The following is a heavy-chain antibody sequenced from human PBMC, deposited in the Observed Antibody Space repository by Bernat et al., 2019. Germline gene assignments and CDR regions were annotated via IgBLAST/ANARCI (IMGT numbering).Heavy chain of an antibody. CDR1: GYTFTSYG. J-gene: IGHJ5*02. Sequence: QVQLVQSGAEVKKPGAPVKVSCKASGYTFTSYGISWVRQAPGQGLEWMGWISAYNGNTNYAQKLQGRVTMTTDTSTSTAYMELRSLRSDDTAVYYCARAGAGYSSGWGLRTWFDPLGQGTLVTVSS. CDR3: ARAGAGYSSGWGLRTWFDP. V-gene: IGHV1-18*01. D-gene: IGHD6-19*01. CDR2: ISAYNGNT.